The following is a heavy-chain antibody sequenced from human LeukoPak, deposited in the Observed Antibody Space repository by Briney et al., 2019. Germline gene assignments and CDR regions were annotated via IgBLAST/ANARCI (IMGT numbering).Heavy chain of an antibody. CDR3: ARDLGGSWKSFDF. J-gene: IGHJ5*01. V-gene: IGHV3-11*01. D-gene: IGHD2-15*01. CDR1: GFTFSDYH. CDR2: ISSRGTAI. Sequence: PGGSLRLSCAASGFTFSDYHMTWLRPPTGMGLEWLSYISSRGTAIYYADSVQGRFTVSRDNDRNSLYLQMSSLRADDTAVYYCARDLGGSWKSFDFWGQGTLVTVSS.